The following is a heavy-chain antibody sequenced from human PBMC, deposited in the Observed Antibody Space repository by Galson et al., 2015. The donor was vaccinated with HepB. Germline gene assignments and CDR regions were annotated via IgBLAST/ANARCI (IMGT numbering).Heavy chain of an antibody. Sequence: PALVNPTQTLTLTCTFSGSSLRTSGMCVSWIRQPPGKALEWLALIDWDDDKYYSTSLKTRLTISKDTSNNQVVLTMTNMDPVDTATYYCARGWFEPVDYWGQGTLVTVSS. V-gene: IGHV2-70*01. CDR1: GSSLRTSGMC. J-gene: IGHJ4*02. CDR3: ARGWFEPVDY. D-gene: IGHD2-15*01. CDR2: IDWDDDK.